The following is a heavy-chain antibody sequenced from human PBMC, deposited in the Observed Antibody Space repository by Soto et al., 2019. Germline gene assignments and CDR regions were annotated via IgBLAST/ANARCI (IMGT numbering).Heavy chain of an antibody. D-gene: IGHD3-3*01. J-gene: IGHJ3*02. CDR2: INPATGAA. CDR1: GYPVTAYY. V-gene: IGHV1-2*02. Sequence: QLHLVQSGAVVKKPGASVTVSCSASGYPVTAYYMHWVRQAPGRGLEWMGGINPATGAAKYTQTFRGRVTMTRDTSTSTVFMELSGLTSEDTAVFYCARGGGVGVAGSAAFDMWGQWTLVTVSS. CDR3: ARGGGVGVAGSAAFDM.